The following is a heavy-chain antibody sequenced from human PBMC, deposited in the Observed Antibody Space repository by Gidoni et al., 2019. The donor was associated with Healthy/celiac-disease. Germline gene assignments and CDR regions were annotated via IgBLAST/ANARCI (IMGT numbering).Heavy chain of an antibody. D-gene: IGHD3-10*01. J-gene: IGHJ4*02. CDR3: RGSNKN. CDR1: GFTFSSYA. Sequence: QVQLVESGGGVVQPGRALRLSCAASGFTFSSYAMHWVRQAPGKGLEWVAVISYDGSNKYYADSVKGRFTISRDNSKNTRYLQMNSLRAEDTAVYYCRGSNKNWGQGTLVTVSS. V-gene: IGHV3-30-3*01. CDR2: ISYDGSNK.